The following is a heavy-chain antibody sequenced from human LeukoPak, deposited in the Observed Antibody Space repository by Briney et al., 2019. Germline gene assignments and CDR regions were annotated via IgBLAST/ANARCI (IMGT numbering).Heavy chain of an antibody. Sequence: PSETLSLTCAVSGYSISSGYYWGWIRQPPGKGLEWIGSIYHSVSTYYNPSLKSRVTISVDTSKNQFSLKLTSVTAGDTAVYYCARFWVNDASDIWGQGTMVTVSS. J-gene: IGHJ3*02. CDR2: IYHSVST. CDR1: GYSISSGYY. V-gene: IGHV4-38-2*01. D-gene: IGHD3-16*01. CDR3: ARFWVNDASDI.